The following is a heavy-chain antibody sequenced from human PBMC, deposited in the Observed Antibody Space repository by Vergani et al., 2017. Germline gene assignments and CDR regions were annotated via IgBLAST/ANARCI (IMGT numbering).Heavy chain of an antibody. CDR2: IYPGDSYT. CDR3: ARHKGCSSTSCPWYMDV. V-gene: IGHV5-51*01. CDR1: GYSFTSYW. J-gene: IGHJ6*03. D-gene: IGHD2-2*01. Sequence: EVQLVQSGAEVKKPGESLKISCKGSGYSFTSYWIGWVRQMPGKGLEWMGIIYPGDSYTRYSPSFQGQVTISADKSISTAYLQWSSLKASDTAMYYCARHKGCSSTSCPWYMDVWGKGTTVTVSS.